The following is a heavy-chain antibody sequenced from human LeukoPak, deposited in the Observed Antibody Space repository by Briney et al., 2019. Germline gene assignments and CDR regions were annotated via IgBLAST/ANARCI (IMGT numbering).Heavy chain of an antibody. J-gene: IGHJ4*02. CDR1: GFTFSDYS. Sequence: PGGSLRLSCAASGFTFSDYSANWVRQAPGKGLEWVSSISSSSAYIYYADSVKGRFTISRDNAKNSLFLQMNSLRAKDTAVYHCARDPARGRPNFFDYWCQRTLVTVSS. V-gene: IGHV3-21*01. CDR2: ISSSSAYI. CDR3: ARDPARGRPNFFDY. D-gene: IGHD1-26*01.